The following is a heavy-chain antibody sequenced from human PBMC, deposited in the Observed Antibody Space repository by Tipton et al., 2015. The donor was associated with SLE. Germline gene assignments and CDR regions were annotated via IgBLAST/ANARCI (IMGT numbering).Heavy chain of an antibody. CDR2: INHSGST. V-gene: IGHV4-34*01. D-gene: IGHD3-10*01. Sequence: GLVKPSETLSLTCAVYGGSFSGYYWSWIRQPPGKGLEWIGEINHSGSTNYNPSLKSRVTISVDTSKNQFSLKLTSVTAADTAVYYCARDLSYYGTARYWFDHWGQGTLVTVSS. J-gene: IGHJ5*02. CDR1: GGSFSGYY. CDR3: ARDLSYYGTARYWFDH.